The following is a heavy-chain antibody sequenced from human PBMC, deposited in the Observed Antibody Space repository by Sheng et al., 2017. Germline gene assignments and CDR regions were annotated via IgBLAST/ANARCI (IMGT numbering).Heavy chain of an antibody. V-gene: IGHV3-21*01. CDR3: ARDEKSSGWFIGNWYFDL. Sequence: EVQLVESGGGLVKPGGSLRLSCAASGFTFSSYSMNWVRQAPGKGLEWVSSISSTSSYIYFADSVKGRFTVSRDNAKNSLSLQMNGLRAEDTAVYYCARDEKSSGWFIGNWYFDLWGRGTLVTVSS. J-gene: IGHJ2*01. CDR2: ISSTSSYI. D-gene: IGHD6-19*01. CDR1: GFTFSSYS.